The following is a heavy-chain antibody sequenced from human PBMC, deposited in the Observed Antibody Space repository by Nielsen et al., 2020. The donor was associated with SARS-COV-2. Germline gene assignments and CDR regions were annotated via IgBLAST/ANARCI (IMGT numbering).Heavy chain of an antibody. CDR3: ARDSPWDIVVVVAAYYFDY. V-gene: IGHV1-18*01. D-gene: IGHD2-15*01. CDR1: GYTFTSYG. CDR2: ISAYNGNT. Sequence: SVKVSCKASGYTFTSYGISWVRQAPGQGLEWMGWISAYNGNTNYAQKLQGRVTMTTDTSTSTAYMELRSLRSDDTAVYYCARDSPWDIVVVVAAYYFDYWGQGTLVTVSS. J-gene: IGHJ4*02.